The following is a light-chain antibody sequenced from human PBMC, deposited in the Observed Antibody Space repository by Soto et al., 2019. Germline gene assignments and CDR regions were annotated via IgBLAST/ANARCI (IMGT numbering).Light chain of an antibody. CDR1: NSNIGNNH. J-gene: IGLJ3*02. CDR3: GTWDSSLSAWV. V-gene: IGLV1-51*02. CDR2: ESD. Sequence: QSVLTQPPSVSAAPGQKVTISCSGSNSNIGNNHVSWYRQLPGTAPKLLIYESDKRPSGIPDRFSGSKSGTSAALGVTGLQAGDEADYNCGTWDSSLSAWVFGGGTKLTVL.